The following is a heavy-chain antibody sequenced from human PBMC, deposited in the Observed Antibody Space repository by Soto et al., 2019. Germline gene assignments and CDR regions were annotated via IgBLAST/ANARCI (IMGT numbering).Heavy chain of an antibody. CDR1: GFTFSRHT. J-gene: IGHJ4*02. D-gene: IGHD3-3*01. CDR2: ISDDGSNT. V-gene: IGHV3-30-3*01. Sequence: QVQLVESGGGVVQPGRSLRLSCAASGFTFSRHTMHWVRQAPGKGLEWVAAISDDGSNTYYADSVKGRFTISRDNSKNTLYLQMNSLSSDDTAVHHCAREVYNDFWSGFNTHPYYFHDWGQGNLVTVSS. CDR3: AREVYNDFWSGFNTHPYYFHD.